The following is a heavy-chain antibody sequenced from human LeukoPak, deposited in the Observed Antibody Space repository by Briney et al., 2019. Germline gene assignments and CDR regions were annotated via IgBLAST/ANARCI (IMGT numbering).Heavy chain of an antibody. CDR1: GFTVSSNY. CDR2: IYSGGST. Sequence: PGGSLRLSCAASGFTVSSNYMSWVRQAPGKGLEWVSVIYSGGSTYYADSVKGRFTISRDNSKNTLYLQMNSLRAEDTAVYYCARWYYYYGMDVWGQGTTVTVSS. J-gene: IGHJ6*02. V-gene: IGHV3-53*01. D-gene: IGHD4-23*01. CDR3: ARWYYYYGMDV.